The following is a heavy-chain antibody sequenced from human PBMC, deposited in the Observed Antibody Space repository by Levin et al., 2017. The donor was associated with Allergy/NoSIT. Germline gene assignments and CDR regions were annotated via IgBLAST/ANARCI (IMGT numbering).Heavy chain of an antibody. Sequence: SETLSLTCTVSGGSISSSSYYWGWIRQPPGKGLEWIGSIYYSGSTYYNPSLKSRVTISVDTSKNQFSLKLSSVTAADTAVYYCARQEPVAGTEYFQHWGQGTLVTVSS. J-gene: IGHJ1*01. CDR3: ARQEPVAGTEYFQH. CDR1: GGSISSSSYY. V-gene: IGHV4-39*01. D-gene: IGHD6-19*01. CDR2: IYYSGST.